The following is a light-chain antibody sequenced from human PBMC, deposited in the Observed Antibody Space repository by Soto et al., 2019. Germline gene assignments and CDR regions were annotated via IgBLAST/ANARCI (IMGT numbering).Light chain of an antibody. J-gene: IGKJ5*01. CDR3: QQRSNWPPT. CDR1: QSVSSN. V-gene: IGKV3-11*01. Sequence: VLTQSPGTLSLSPGERATLSCRASQSVSSNLAWYQQRPGQAPRLLIYGASTRATGIPARFSGSGSGTEFTLTISSLEPEDFAVYYCQQRSNWPPTFSQGTRLEIK. CDR2: GAS.